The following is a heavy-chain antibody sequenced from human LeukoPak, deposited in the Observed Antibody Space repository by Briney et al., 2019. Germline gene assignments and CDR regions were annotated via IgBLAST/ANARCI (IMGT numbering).Heavy chain of an antibody. V-gene: IGHV3-9*03. CDR1: GFTFDDYA. D-gene: IGHD3-22*01. CDR2: ISWNSGSI. CDR3: AKGSGYYDSSGSLDY. Sequence: GRSLRLSCAASGFTFDDYAMHWVRQAPGKGLEWASGISWNSGSIGYADSVKGRFTIPRDNAKNSLYLQMNSLRAEDMALYYCAKGSGYYDSSGSLDYWGQGTLVTVSS. J-gene: IGHJ4*02.